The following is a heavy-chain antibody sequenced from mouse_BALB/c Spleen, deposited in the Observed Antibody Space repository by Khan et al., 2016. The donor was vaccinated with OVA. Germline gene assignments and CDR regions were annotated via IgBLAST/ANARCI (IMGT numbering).Heavy chain of an antibody. CDR1: GYTFSTYW. CDR2: FNPGTDYA. J-gene: IGHJ2*01. Sequence: QVQLQQSGAELAKPGASVKMSCKASGYTFSTYWMHWVKQRPGQGLEWIGYFNPGTDYADFNQKFKDKATLTADKSSSTAFMQLSSLTSEDSAVYYCTRLGSYYGSTFVFWGQGTTLTVSS. CDR3: TRLGSYYGSTFVF. D-gene: IGHD1-1*01. V-gene: IGHV1-7*01.